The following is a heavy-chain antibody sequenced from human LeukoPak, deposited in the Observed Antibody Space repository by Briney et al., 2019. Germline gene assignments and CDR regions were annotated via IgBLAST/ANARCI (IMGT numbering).Heavy chain of an antibody. D-gene: IGHD6-6*01. CDR3: ARGRPTPGTDF. J-gene: IGHJ4*02. CDR2: IKEDGSLT. CDR1: GFTFSSYG. V-gene: IGHV3-7*04. Sequence: GRSLRLSCVASGFTFSSYGMHWVRQAPGKGLEWVANIKEDGSLTTHEESVKGRFTIFRDNVANVLYLQMNSLRVDDTAIYYCARGRPTPGTDFWGQGTLVTVSS.